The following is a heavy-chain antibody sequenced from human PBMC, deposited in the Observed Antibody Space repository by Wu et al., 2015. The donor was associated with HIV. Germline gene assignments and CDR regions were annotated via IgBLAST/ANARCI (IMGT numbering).Heavy chain of an antibody. CDR1: GGSFSGFA. J-gene: IGHJ4*02. CDR3: TRSTFAGGSDTWYSFDK. Sequence: QVQLVQSGAEVRKPGSSVKVSCKASGGSFSGFAINWVRQAPGQGLEWMGRIIPIRGTTNYVQRFQGRVTITADEGTSTAFMELSSLRSEDTAVYFCTRSTFAGGSDTWYSFDKWGQGTLVSVSS. D-gene: IGHD2-15*01. V-gene: IGHV1-69*11. CDR2: IIPIRGTT.